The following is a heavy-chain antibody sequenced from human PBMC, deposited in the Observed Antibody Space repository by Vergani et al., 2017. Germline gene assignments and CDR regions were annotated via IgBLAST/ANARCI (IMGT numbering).Heavy chain of an antibody. V-gene: IGHV3-15*01. CDR2: IKSKTDGGTT. Sequence: EVQLLESGGGLVQPGGSLRLSCAASGFTFSSYAMSWVRQAPGKGLEWVGRIKSKTDGGTTYYAAPVKGKFTISRDDSKNTLYLQMNSLKTEDTAVYYCAKNRGADYWGQGTLVTVSS. CDR1: GFTFSSYA. D-gene: IGHD3-10*01. CDR3: AKNRGADY. J-gene: IGHJ4*02.